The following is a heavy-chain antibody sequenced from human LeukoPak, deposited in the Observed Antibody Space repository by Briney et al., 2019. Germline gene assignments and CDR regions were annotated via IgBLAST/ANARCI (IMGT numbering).Heavy chain of an antibody. CDR3: AKDYRRYCSSTSCQPFDY. CDR2: IFYDGSNK. D-gene: IGHD2-2*01. Sequence: GRSLRLSCAASGFTFSSYGMHWVRQAPGKGLEWGAVIFYDGSNKYYADSVKGRFTISRDNSKNTLYLQMNSLRAEDTAVYYCAKDYRRYCSSTSCQPFDYWGQGTLVTVSS. J-gene: IGHJ4*02. CDR1: GFTFSSYG. V-gene: IGHV3-30*18.